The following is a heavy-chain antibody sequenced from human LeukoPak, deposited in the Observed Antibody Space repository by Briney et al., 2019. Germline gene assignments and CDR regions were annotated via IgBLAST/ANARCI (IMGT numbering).Heavy chain of an antibody. D-gene: IGHD3-22*01. CDR1: GSTFSAYW. J-gene: IGHJ4*02. Sequence: PGGSLRLSCAASGSTFSAYWMTWVRQAPGKGLEWVSYISSSSRTIYYADSAKGRFTISRDNAKNSLYLQMNSLRAEDTAVYYCARDFHVRNYDIGGYSYWGQGTLVTVSS. CDR3: ARDFHVRNYDIGGYSY. V-gene: IGHV3-48*01. CDR2: ISSSSRTI.